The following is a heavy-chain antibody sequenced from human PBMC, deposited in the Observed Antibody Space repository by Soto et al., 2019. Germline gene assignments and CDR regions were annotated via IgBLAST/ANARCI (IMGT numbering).Heavy chain of an antibody. D-gene: IGHD2-15*01. Sequence: GGSLRLSCAASGFTFSSYWMHWVRQAPGKGLVWVSRINSDGSSTSYADSVKGRFTISRDNAKNTLYLQMNSLRAEDTAVYYCARGVLCSGGSCYPNYHYYGLDVSGQRSTVTVSS. J-gene: IGHJ6*02. V-gene: IGHV3-74*01. CDR3: ARGVLCSGGSCYPNYHYYGLDV. CDR2: INSDGSST. CDR1: GFTFSSYW.